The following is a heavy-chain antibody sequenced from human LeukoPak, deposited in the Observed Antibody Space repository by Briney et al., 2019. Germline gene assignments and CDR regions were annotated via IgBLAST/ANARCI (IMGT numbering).Heavy chain of an antibody. CDR2: MYYSGGD. D-gene: IGHD1-14*01. CDR3: AINRRGRPFAV. CDR1: GGSMTNNHYY. Sequence: PSETLSLTCSVSGGSMTNNHYYWGWLRQSPGKGREWIGSMYYSGGDYYNPSLKSRVTISLHMSKNQFSLRLTSLTAADTAVYYCAINRRGRPFAVWGNGTTVTVSS. V-gene: IGHV4-39*07. J-gene: IGHJ6*04.